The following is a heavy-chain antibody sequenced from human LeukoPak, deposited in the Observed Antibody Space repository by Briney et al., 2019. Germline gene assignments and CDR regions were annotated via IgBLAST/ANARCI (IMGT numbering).Heavy chain of an antibody. Sequence: GASVKVSCKASGYTFTSYGISWVRQAPGQGLEWMGWISAHNGNTKYAQTLQGRVSMTTDTSTTTAYMELRSLKSDDTAVYYCATEGYCSGGTCYHNWFDSWGQGTLVTVSS. D-gene: IGHD2-15*01. J-gene: IGHJ5*01. CDR3: ATEGYCSGGTCYHNWFDS. CDR2: ISAHNGNT. CDR1: GYTFTSYG. V-gene: IGHV1-18*01.